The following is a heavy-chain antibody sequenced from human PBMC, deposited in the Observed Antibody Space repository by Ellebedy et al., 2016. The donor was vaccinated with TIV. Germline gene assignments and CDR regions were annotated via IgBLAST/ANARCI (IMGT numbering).Heavy chain of an antibody. V-gene: IGHV4-4*02. D-gene: IGHD2-15*01. CDR3: ARGLLRGGWTPVMDV. J-gene: IGHJ6*02. CDR1: GGSISSGSW. CDR2: ISHSETT. Sequence: MPSETLSLTCAVSGGSISSGSWWSWVRQPPGKGPEWLGEISHSETTHYNPSLGGRVIISVRESNKDFSLRLTSVTAADTAVYYCARGLLRGGWTPVMDVWGQGTPVTVSS.